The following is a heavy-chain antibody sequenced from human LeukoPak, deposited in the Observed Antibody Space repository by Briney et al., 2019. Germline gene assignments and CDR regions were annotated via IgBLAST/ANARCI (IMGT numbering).Heavy chain of an antibody. D-gene: IGHD4-4*01. CDR3: ARVSWAVTLHMDV. V-gene: IGHV3-11*01. Sequence: PGRSLRLSCAASGFTFSDYYVSWIRQAPGKGLEWVSYISSSGSTIYYADSVKGRFTISRDNAKNSLYLQMNSLRAEDTAVYYCARVSWAVTLHMDVWGQGTTVTVSS. CDR1: GFTFSDYY. CDR2: ISSSGSTI. J-gene: IGHJ6*02.